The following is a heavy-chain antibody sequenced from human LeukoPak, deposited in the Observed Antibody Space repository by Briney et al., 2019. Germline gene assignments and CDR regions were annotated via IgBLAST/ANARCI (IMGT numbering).Heavy chain of an antibody. CDR1: GFTFSSYA. V-gene: IGHV3-30-3*01. D-gene: IGHD2-15*01. CDR3: ATLSHAGYCSGGSCYPLIDY. J-gene: IGHJ4*02. CDR2: ISYDGSNK. Sequence: GRSLRLSCAASGFTFSSYAMHWVRQAPGKGLEWVAVISYDGSNKYYADSVKGRFTISRDNSKNTLYLQMNSLRAEDTAVYYCATLSHAGYCSGGSCYPLIDYWGQGTLVTVSS.